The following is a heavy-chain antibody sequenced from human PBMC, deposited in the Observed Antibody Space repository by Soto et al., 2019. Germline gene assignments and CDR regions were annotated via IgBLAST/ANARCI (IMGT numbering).Heavy chain of an antibody. CDR2: ISTSSTYI. J-gene: IGHJ4*02. CDR1: GFTFSTHS. V-gene: IGHV3-21*06. CDR3: ATSVVMPGKCYFDS. Sequence: GGSLRLSCAASGFTFSTHSMYWVRQAPGKGLEWVSSISTSSTYIDYSDSVKGRFTISRDNAKNSLFLQMSSLRAEDTAVYFCATSVVMPGKCYFDSWGQGALVTVSS. D-gene: IGHD6-13*01.